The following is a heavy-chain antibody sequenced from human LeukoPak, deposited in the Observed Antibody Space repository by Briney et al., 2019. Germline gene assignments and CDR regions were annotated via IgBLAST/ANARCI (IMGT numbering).Heavy chain of an antibody. Sequence: GGSLRLSCAASGFTFSSYGMSWVRQAPGKGLEWVSYISSSGSTIYYADSVKGRFTISRDNAKNSPYLQMNSLRAEDTAVYYCARVQAYYFDYWGQGTLVTVSS. CDR1: GFTFSSYG. J-gene: IGHJ4*02. CDR2: ISSSGSTI. V-gene: IGHV3-48*04. CDR3: ARVQAYYFDY.